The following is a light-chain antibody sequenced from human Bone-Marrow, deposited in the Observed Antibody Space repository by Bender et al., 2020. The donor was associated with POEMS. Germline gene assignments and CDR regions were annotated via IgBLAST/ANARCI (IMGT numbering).Light chain of an antibody. Sequence: QSLLTQPPSASGTPGQTVTISCSGTSSNIGKNYVYWYQQFPGTAPKLLIYRNHRRPSGVPDRFSGSKSGSSASLAISGLRSEDEAHYFCSSYAGRHGVVFGGGTKLTVL. J-gene: IGLJ2*01. CDR2: RNH. V-gene: IGLV1-47*01. CDR1: SSNIGKNY. CDR3: SSYAGRHGVV.